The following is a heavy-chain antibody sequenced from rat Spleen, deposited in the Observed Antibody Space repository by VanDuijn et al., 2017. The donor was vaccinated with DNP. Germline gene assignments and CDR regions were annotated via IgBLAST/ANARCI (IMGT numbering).Heavy chain of an antibody. Sequence: EVQLVESGGGLVQPGRSLKLSCAASGFTFSDYNMAWVRQAPKKGLEWVATIIYDGSRTYYRDSVKGRFTISRDKAKSTLYLQMDSLRSEDTATYYCATHGRGDWFAYWGQGTLVTVSS. CDR2: IIYDGSRT. CDR1: GFTFSDYN. CDR3: ATHGRGDWFAY. V-gene: IGHV5S10*01. J-gene: IGHJ3*01. D-gene: IGHD4-1*01.